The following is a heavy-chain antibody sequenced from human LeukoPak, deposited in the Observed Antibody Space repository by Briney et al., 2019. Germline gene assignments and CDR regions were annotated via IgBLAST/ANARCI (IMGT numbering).Heavy chain of an antibody. CDR1: GGSISSSSHY. J-gene: IGHJ4*02. CDR3: ARAGLETYYGKSYFDY. CDR2: IYYSGSS. D-gene: IGHD3-10*01. V-gene: IGHV4-39*01. Sequence: SSETLSLTCTVSGGSISSSSHYWGWFRQPPGKGLEWIGYIYYSGSSFCNPSLKSRVTMSVDTSKNQFSLRLNSVTAADTAVYYCARAGLETYYGKSYFDYWGQGTLVTVSS.